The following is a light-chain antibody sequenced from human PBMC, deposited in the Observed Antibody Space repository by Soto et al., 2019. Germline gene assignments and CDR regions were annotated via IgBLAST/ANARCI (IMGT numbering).Light chain of an antibody. J-gene: IGLJ1*01. CDR3: FSHTSSGTYV. V-gene: IGLV2-14*01. CDR1: SSDVGNYKY. CDR2: EAR. Sequence: QSVLTQPASVSGSPGQSITISCTGTSSDVGNYKYVSWYQQHPGKTPKLMIYEARNRPSGVSNRFSGSKSGNTASLTISRLQAEDETDYDCFSHTSSGTYVFGTGTKVT.